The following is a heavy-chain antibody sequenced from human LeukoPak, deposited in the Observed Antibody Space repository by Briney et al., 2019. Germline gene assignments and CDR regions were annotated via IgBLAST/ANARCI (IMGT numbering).Heavy chain of an antibody. J-gene: IGHJ6*02. V-gene: IGHV1-69*04. CDR2: IIPILGIA. Sequence: SLKVSCKGSVGTFSSDAISWVRQTPVQGLECMGKIIPILGIANYAQKFLGRVTITADKSTSTAYMELSSLRSEDRAVYYCARDQQPIAAAVIGDYYYGMDVWGQGTTVTVSS. CDR1: VGTFSSDA. CDR3: ARDQQPIAAAVIGDYYYGMDV. D-gene: IGHD6-13*01.